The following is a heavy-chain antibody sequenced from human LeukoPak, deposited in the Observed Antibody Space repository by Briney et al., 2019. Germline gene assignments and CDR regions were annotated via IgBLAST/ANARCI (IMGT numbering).Heavy chain of an antibody. Sequence: GGSLRLSCAAYGFTFSSYAMHWVRQAPGKGLEWVAVISYDGSNKYFADSVKGRFTISRDNSKNTLYLQMNSLRAEDTAVYYCAREQNGNWGQGTLVTVSS. CDR2: ISYDGSNK. CDR3: AREQNGN. J-gene: IGHJ4*02. V-gene: IGHV3-30-3*01. D-gene: IGHD4-17*01. CDR1: GFTFSSYA.